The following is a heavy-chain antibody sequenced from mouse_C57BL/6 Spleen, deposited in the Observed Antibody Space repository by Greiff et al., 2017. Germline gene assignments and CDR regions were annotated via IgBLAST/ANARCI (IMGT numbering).Heavy chain of an antibody. CDR2: ISDGGSYT. Sequence: EVQRVESGGGLVKPGGSLKLSCAASGFTFSSYAMSWVRQTPEKRLEWVATISDGGSYTYYPDNVKGRFTISRDNAKNNLYLQMGHLKSEDTAMYYCARDGYDYGYYFDYWGQGTTLTVSS. CDR1: GFTFSSYA. CDR3: ARDGYDYGYYFDY. D-gene: IGHD2-4*01. V-gene: IGHV5-4*01. J-gene: IGHJ2*01.